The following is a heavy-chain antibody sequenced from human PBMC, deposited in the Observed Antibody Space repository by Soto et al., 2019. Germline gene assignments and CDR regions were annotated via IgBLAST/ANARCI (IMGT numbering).Heavy chain of an antibody. J-gene: IGHJ4*02. CDR1: GGSISSGDYY. CDR3: ARSGVRFLEWSRNFDY. V-gene: IGHV4-30-4*01. D-gene: IGHD3-3*01. CDR2: IYYSGST. Sequence: PSEPLSLTCTVSGGSISSGDYYWSWIRKPPGKGLEWIGYIYYSGSTYYNPSLKSRVTISVDTSKNQFSLKLSSVTAADTAVYYCARSGVRFLEWSRNFDYWGQGTLVTVSS.